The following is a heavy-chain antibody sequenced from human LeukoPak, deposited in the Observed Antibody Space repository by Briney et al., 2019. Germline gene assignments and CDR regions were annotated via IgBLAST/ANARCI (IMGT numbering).Heavy chain of an antibody. CDR3: SMDLSGAHDY. CDR1: GFTFSSYG. V-gene: IGHV3-30*03. J-gene: IGHJ4*02. CDR2: ISYDGSNK. D-gene: IGHD2-2*03. Sequence: PGGSLRLSCAASGFTFSSYGMHWVRQAPGKGLEWVAVISYDGSNKYYADSVKGRFTISRDNSKNTLYLQMNSLRAEDTAVYYCSMDLSGAHDYWGQGSVVTVSS.